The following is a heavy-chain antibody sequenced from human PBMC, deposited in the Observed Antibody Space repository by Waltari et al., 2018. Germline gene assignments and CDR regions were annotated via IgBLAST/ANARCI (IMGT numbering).Heavy chain of an antibody. J-gene: IGHJ4*01. Sequence: QITLKESGPTLVKPTQTLTLTCTFSGFSLSTTGEGVGWIRQPPGKALEWLALIYWDDDKRYRQSLKSRLTITKDTSKNQVVLTMTNMDPVDTATYYCAHSGARARGDYFQHWGQGTLVTVSS. CDR1: GFSLSTTGEG. CDR2: IYWDDDK. CDR3: AHSGARARGDYFQH. D-gene: IGHD6-6*01. V-gene: IGHV2-5*02.